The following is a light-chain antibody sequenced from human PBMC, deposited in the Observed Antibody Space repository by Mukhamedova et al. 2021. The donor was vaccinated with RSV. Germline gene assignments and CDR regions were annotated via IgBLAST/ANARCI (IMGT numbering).Light chain of an antibody. J-gene: IGKJ1*01. Sequence: WYQRRVHGKAPNLLIYAASSLQSGVPSRFGGSGSGTDFTLTISSLQPEDSATYYCQQSYTTSWTFGQGTKVEIK. CDR3: QQSYTTSWT. CDR2: AAS. V-gene: IGKV1-39*01.